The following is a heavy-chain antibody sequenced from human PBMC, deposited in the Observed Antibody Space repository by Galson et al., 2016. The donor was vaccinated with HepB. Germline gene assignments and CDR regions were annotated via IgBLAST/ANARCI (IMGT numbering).Heavy chain of an antibody. V-gene: IGHV1-69*13. Sequence: SVKVSCKASGGTFSKYGISWVRQAPGQGPEWVGGIIPMFALANYAQKFRGRVTITADESTSTAYMELSSLRSEDTAVYYCARDYFYEGSGYYAFWYFDLWGRGTLVTVSS. CDR2: IIPMFALA. D-gene: IGHD3-3*01. CDR3: ARDYFYEGSGYYAFWYFDL. J-gene: IGHJ2*01. CDR1: GGTFSKYG.